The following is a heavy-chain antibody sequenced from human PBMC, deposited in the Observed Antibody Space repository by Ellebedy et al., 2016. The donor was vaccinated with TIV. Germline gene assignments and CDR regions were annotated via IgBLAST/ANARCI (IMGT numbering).Heavy chain of an antibody. CDR1: GCTFSTRW. CDR3: ARGGYSYYYVAFDY. J-gene: IGHJ4*02. CDR2: ISGSGSST. Sequence: GGSLRLXXATSGCTFSTRWMSWVRQAPGKGLEWVSAISGSGSSTYYADSVKGRFTISRDNSKNTLYLQMNSLRAEDTAVFYCARGGYSYYYVAFDYWGQGTLVTVSS. V-gene: IGHV3-23*01. D-gene: IGHD5-18*01.